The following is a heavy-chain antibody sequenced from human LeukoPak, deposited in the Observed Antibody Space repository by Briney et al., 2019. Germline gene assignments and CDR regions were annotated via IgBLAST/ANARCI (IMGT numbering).Heavy chain of an antibody. D-gene: IGHD5-12*01. CDR1: GFSLSRYS. CDR2: ISINGGYI. V-gene: IGHV3-21*01. Sequence: GGSLRLSCAASGFSLSRYSMNWVRQAPGKGLEWVSYISINGGYIYYADSVKGRFTNSRDNAKSSLYLQMNSLRGEDTAVYYCARDKTESGSDYEVDYWGQGTLVTVSS. J-gene: IGHJ4*02. CDR3: ARDKTESGSDYEVDY.